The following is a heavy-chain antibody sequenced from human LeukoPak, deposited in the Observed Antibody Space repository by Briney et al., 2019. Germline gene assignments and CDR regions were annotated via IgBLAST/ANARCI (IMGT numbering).Heavy chain of an antibody. CDR3: ARDPDGYRQGHHFDY. Sequence: GGSLRLSCAASGFTVSSNYMSWVRQAPGKGLEWVSVIYSGGSTYYADSVKGRLTISRDNSKNTLYLQMNSLKAEDTAVYYCARDPDGYRQGHHFDYWGQGTLVTVSS. J-gene: IGHJ4*02. CDR1: GFTVSSNY. CDR2: IYSGGST. D-gene: IGHD5-18*01. V-gene: IGHV3-66*01.